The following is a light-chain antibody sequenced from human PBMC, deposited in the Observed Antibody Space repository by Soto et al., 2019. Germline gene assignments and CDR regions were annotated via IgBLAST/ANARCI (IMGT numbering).Light chain of an antibody. CDR1: SSNIGSNY. CDR2: RNN. J-gene: IGLJ2*01. V-gene: IGLV1-47*01. CDR3: AAWDDGLSGRVV. Sequence: QLVLTQPPSASGTPGQRVTISCSGSSSNIGSNYVYWYQQLPGTAPKLLIYRNNQRPSGVPDRFSGSKSGTSAPLAISGLRSEDEADYYCAAWDDGLSGRVVFGGGTKLTVL.